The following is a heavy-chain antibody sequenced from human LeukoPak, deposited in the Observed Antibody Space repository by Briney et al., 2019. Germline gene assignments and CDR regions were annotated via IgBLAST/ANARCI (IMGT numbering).Heavy chain of an antibody. V-gene: IGHV1-69*01. CDR2: IIPIFGTA. CDR3: ARADSGGDSSGYKWFDP. D-gene: IGHD3-22*01. J-gene: IGHJ5*02. CDR1: GGTFSSYA. Sequence: SVKVSCKASGGTFSSYAISWVRQAPGQGLEWMGGIIPIFGTANYAQKFQGRVTITADESTSTAYMELSSLRPEDTAVYYCARADSGGDSSGYKWFDPWGQGTLVTVSS.